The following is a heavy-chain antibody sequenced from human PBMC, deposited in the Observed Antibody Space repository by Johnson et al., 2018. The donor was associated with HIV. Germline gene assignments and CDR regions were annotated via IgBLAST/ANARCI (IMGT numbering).Heavy chain of an antibody. D-gene: IGHD3-16*01. J-gene: IGHJ3*02. CDR1: GFTFDDYA. CDR2: ISWNSGSI. V-gene: IGHV3-9*01. Sequence: VQLVESGGDLVQPGRSLKLACAASGFTFDDYAMHWVRQAPGKGLEWVSGISWNSGSIGYADSVKGRFTISRDNAKNSLYLQMNSLRAEDTAVYYCARDNLRQLDAFDIWGQGTMVTVSS. CDR3: ARDNLRQLDAFDI.